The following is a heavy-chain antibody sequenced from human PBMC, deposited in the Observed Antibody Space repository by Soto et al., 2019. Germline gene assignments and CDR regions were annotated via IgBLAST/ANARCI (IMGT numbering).Heavy chain of an antibody. V-gene: IGHV4-31*03. CDR1: GGSISSGNYY. Sequence: PSETLSLTCTVSGGSISSGNYYWSWIRQHPGKGLEWIGYIYYTGSTYYNPSLKSRVTISVDTSKNQFSLKLSSVTAADTAMYYCARDRTVAGGIDYWGQGTLVTVSS. J-gene: IGHJ4*02. CDR3: ARDRTVAGGIDY. D-gene: IGHD6-19*01. CDR2: IYYTGST.